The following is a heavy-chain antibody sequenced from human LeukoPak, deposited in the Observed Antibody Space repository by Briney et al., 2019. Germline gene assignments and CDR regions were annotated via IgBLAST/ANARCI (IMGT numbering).Heavy chain of an antibody. Sequence: PSQTLSLTCTVSGGSISSGGYYWNWIRQHPGKGLEWIGYIYYSGSTYYNPSLKSRVTISVDTSGNQFSLKLSSVTAADTALYYCARASTVRNGFDYWGQGTLVTVPS. CDR2: IYYSGST. CDR3: ARASTVRNGFDY. J-gene: IGHJ4*02. CDR1: GGSISSGGYY. D-gene: IGHD3-10*01. V-gene: IGHV4-31*02.